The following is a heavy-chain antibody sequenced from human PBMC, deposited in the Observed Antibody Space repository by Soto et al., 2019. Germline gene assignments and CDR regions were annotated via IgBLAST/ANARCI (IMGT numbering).Heavy chain of an antibody. J-gene: IGHJ3*02. V-gene: IGHV3-30-3*01. Sequence: PRASLRPSCAASGFTFSSYAMHWVRQAPGKGLEWVAVISYDGSNKYYADSVKGRFTISRDNSKNTLYLQMNSLRAEDTAVYYCARDPHGVVVTATHAFDIWGQGTMLTAS. CDR1: GFTFSSYA. CDR2: ISYDGSNK. CDR3: ARDPHGVVVTATHAFDI. D-gene: IGHD2-21*02.